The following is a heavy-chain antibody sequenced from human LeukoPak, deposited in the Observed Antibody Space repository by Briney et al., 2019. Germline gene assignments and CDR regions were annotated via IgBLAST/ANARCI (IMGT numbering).Heavy chain of an antibody. CDR2: ISSSSSYT. CDR3: AKLRGPTSFFDY. D-gene: IGHD1-7*01. V-gene: IGHV3-11*06. J-gene: IGHJ4*02. CDR1: GFTFSDYY. Sequence: GGSLRLSCAASGFTFSDYYMSWIRQAPGKGLEWVSYISSSSSYTNYADSVKGRFTISRDNAKNSLYLQMNSLRAEDTAVYYCAKLRGPTSFFDYWGQGTLVTVSS.